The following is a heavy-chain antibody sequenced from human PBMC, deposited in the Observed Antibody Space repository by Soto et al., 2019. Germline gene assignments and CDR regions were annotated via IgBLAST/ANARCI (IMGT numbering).Heavy chain of an antibody. CDR2: IYYSGST. CDR3: ARYYDFWSGLDY. D-gene: IGHD3-3*01. J-gene: IGHJ4*02. CDR1: GGSISSGGYY. V-gene: IGHV4-31*03. Sequence: SETLSLTCTVSGGSISSGGYYWSWIRQHPGKGLEWIGYIYYSGSTYYNPSLKSRVTISVDTSKNQFSLKLSSVTAADTAVYYCARYYDFWSGLDYWGQGTLVTVSS.